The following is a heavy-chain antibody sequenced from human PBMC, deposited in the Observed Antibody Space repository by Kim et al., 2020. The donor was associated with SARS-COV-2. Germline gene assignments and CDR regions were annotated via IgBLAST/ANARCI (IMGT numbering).Heavy chain of an antibody. D-gene: IGHD5-18*01. CDR3: TRHEARGYSYNWFDP. J-gene: IGHJ5*02. V-gene: IGHV3-73*01. CDR1: GFTFSGSA. Sequence: GGSLRLSCAASGFTFSGSAMHWVRRASGKGLEWVGRIRSKANSYATAYAASVKGRFTISRDDSKNTAYLQMNSLKTEDTAVYYCTRHEARGYSYNWFDPWGQGTLVTVSS. CDR2: IRSKANSYAT.